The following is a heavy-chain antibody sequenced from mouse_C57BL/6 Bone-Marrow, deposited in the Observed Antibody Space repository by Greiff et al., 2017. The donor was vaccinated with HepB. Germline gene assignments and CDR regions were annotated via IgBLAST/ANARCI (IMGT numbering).Heavy chain of an antibody. CDR3: GSNWNQAWFAY. D-gene: IGHD2-5*01. V-gene: IGHV5-4*01. CDR1: GFTFSSYA. J-gene: IGHJ3*01. CDR2: ISAGGSYT. Sequence: EVQLQQSGGGLVKPGGSLKLSCAASGFTFSSYAMSWVRQTPEKRLEWVATISAGGSYTYYPDNVKGRFTISRDNAKNNRYLQMSHLKSEDTAMYYGGSNWNQAWFAYWGQGTRVTVSA.